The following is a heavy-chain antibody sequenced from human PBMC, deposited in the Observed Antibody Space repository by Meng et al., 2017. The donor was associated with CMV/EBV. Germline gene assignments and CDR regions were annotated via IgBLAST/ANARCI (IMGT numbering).Heavy chain of an antibody. D-gene: IGHD3-16*01. CDR3: ARGSWGDWGSFYYYGMDV. CDR1: GGTFSSYA. CDR2: IIPILGIA. Sequence: SVKVSCKASGGTFSSYAISWVRQAPGQGLEWMGGIIPILGIANYAQKFQGRVTITADKSTSTAYMELSSLRSEDTAVYCCARGSWGDWGSFYYYGMDVWGQGTTVTVSS. V-gene: IGHV1-69*10. J-gene: IGHJ6*02.